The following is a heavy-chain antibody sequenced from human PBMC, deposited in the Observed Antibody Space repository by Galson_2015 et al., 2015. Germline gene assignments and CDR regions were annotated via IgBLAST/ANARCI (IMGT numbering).Heavy chain of an antibody. CDR1: GFTFSSYA. Sequence: SLRLSCAASGFTFSSYAMHWVRQAPGKGLEWVAVISYDGSNKYYADSVKGRFTISRDNSKNTLYLQMNSLRAEDTAVYYCARGSGATFYYYYGMDVWGQGTTVTVSS. CDR2: ISYDGSNK. J-gene: IGHJ6*02. CDR3: ARGSGATFYYYYGMDV. D-gene: IGHD1-26*01. V-gene: IGHV3-30-3*01.